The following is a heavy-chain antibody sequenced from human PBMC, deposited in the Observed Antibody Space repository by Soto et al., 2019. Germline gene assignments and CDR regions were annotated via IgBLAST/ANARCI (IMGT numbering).Heavy chain of an antibody. CDR3: AKDREPDTGLEDY. Sequence: AGGSLRLSCAASGFTFSSYAMSWVRQAPGKGLEWVSAISGSGGSTYYADSVKGRFTISRDNSKNTLYLQMNSLRAEDTAVYYCAKDREPDTGLEDYWGQGTLVTVSS. J-gene: IGHJ4*02. CDR1: GFTFSSYA. V-gene: IGHV3-23*01. CDR2: ISGSGGST. D-gene: IGHD1-1*01.